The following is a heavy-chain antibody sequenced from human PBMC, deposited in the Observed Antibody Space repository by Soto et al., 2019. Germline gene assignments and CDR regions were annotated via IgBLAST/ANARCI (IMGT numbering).Heavy chain of an antibody. CDR1: GYSISSSNW. J-gene: IGHJ4*02. CDR2: IYYSGTT. CDR3: ARREIQGPIDY. Sequence: QVQLQESGPGLVKPSDTLSLTCAVSGYSISSSNWWGWIRQPPGKGLEWIGYIYYSGTTYYNPSLTGRVPMSVDTSKNQFSLKLTSVTAGDTAVYYCARREIQGPIDYWGQGTLVTVSS. D-gene: IGHD1-26*01. V-gene: IGHV4-28*01.